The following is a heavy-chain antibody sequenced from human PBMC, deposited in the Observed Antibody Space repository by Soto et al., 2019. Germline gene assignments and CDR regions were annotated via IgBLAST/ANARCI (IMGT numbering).Heavy chain of an antibody. Sequence: QVHLQQWGAGLLKPSEALSLTCAVYGGSFSGYFWNWVRQPPGKGREWIGEINHSGSTKYNPSLKSRVTLSVDTSKNQFSLRVFSVTAADTAVYYCARDLSGYYYGMDVWGQGTTVTVS. V-gene: IGHV4-34*01. CDR3: ARDLSGYYYGMDV. CDR1: GGSFSGYF. CDR2: INHSGST. J-gene: IGHJ6*02.